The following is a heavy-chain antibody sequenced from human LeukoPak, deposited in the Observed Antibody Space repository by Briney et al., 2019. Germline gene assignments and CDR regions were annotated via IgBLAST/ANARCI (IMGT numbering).Heavy chain of an antibody. CDR3: ARDLGALQWLGPDY. Sequence: GGSLRLSCAASGFTFDDYAMHWVRQAPGKGLVWVSRINSDGSSTSYADSVKGRFTISRDNAKNTLYLQMNSLRAEDTAVYYCARDLGALQWLGPDYWGQGTLVTVSS. J-gene: IGHJ4*02. V-gene: IGHV3-74*01. CDR2: INSDGSST. D-gene: IGHD6-19*01. CDR1: GFTFDDYA.